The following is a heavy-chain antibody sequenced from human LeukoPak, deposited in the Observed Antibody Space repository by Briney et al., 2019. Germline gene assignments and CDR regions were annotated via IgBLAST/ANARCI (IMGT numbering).Heavy chain of an antibody. V-gene: IGHV4-39*01. Sequence: SETLSLTCTVSGDSISSSSYYWVWLRQPPGKGLEWIATIYYSESTYYNPSLKSRVTISVDTSKNQFSLKLSSVTAADTAMYYCARYWGPYDNSGAYFDYWGQGTLVTVSS. D-gene: IGHD3-22*01. J-gene: IGHJ4*02. CDR2: IYYSEST. CDR3: ARYWGPYDNSGAYFDY. CDR1: GDSISSSSYY.